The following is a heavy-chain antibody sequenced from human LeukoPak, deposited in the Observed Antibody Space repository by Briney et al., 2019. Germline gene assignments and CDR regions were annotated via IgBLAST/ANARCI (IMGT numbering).Heavy chain of an antibody. J-gene: IGHJ4*02. CDR3: AKPSGGITMVRGVIRHFDY. V-gene: IGHV3-23*01. D-gene: IGHD3-10*01. CDR2: ISGSGGST. Sequence: GGSLRLSCAASGFTFSSYAMSWVRQAPGKGLEWVSAISGSGGSTYYAGSVKGRFTISRDNSKNTLYLQMNSLRAEDTAVYYCAKPSGGITMVRGVIRHFDYWGQGTLVTVSS. CDR1: GFTFSSYA.